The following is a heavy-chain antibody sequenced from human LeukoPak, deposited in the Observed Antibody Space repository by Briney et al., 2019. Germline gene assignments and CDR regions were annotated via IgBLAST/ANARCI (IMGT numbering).Heavy chain of an antibody. J-gene: IGHJ4*02. V-gene: IGHV3-48*02. CDR3: ARGSYISFDY. CDR1: GFTFSGYS. Sequence: GGSLTLSCTASGFTFSGYSMNWVRQAPGKGLEWFSYISTGSNAIYYTDSVRGRFTISRDNAKNSLYLQMNSLRDEDTAVYYCARGSYISFDYWGQGALVTVSS. CDR2: ISTGSNAI. D-gene: IGHD5-18*01.